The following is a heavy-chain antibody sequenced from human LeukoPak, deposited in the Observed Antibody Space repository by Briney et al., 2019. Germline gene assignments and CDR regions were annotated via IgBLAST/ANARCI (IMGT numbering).Heavy chain of an antibody. CDR1: GGSISSYY. CDR2: IYYSGST. Sequence: PSETLSLTCTVSGGSISSYYWSWIRQPPGKGLEWIGYIYYSGSTNYNPSLKSRVTISVDTSKNQFSLKLSSVTAADTAVYYCARSSLFPDNAFDIWGQGTMVTVSS. CDR3: ARSSLFPDNAFDI. J-gene: IGHJ3*02. D-gene: IGHD2-21*01. V-gene: IGHV4-59*01.